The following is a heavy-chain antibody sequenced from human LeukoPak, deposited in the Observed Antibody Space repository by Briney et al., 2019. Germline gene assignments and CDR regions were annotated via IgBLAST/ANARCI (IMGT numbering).Heavy chain of an antibody. CDR3: ARGGYCSGGSCGPPFGHYYYGMDV. V-gene: IGHV1-18*01. Sequence: ASVKVSCKASGYTFTSYGISWVRQAPGQGLEWMGWISAYNGNTNYAQKFQGRVTMTRDTSISTAYMELSRLRSDDTAVYYCARGGYCSGGSCGPPFGHYYYGMDVWGQGTTVTVSS. CDR1: GYTFTSYG. J-gene: IGHJ6*02. CDR2: ISAYNGNT. D-gene: IGHD2-15*01.